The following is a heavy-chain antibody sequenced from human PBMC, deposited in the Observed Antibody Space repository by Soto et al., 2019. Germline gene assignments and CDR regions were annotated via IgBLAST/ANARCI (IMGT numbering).Heavy chain of an antibody. CDR2: ISGSGGRP. CDR3: AKSHEGWELRNY. CDR1: GFTFSSYA. D-gene: IGHD1-26*01. J-gene: IGHJ4*02. Sequence: EVQLLESGGGLVQPGGSLRLSCAASGFTFSSYAMSWVRQAPGKGLEWVSAISGSGGRPYYADSVKGRFTISRDNSKNTLYLQMNSLRAEDTAVYYGAKSHEGWELRNYLGQGTLVTVAS. V-gene: IGHV3-23*01.